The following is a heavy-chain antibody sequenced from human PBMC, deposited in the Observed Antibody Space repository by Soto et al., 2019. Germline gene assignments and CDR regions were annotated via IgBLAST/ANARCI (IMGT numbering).Heavy chain of an antibody. CDR1: GYTFTSHG. CDR3: ARDKLEMATIFDS. Sequence: ASVKVSCKASGYTFTSHGISWVRQAPGQGLEWMGWISPYNGNTDYAQKVQGRVTMTTDTSTSTAYMELRSLRSDDTAVYYCARDKLEMATIFDSWGQGALVTVSS. V-gene: IGHV1-18*01. D-gene: IGHD5-12*01. J-gene: IGHJ4*02. CDR2: ISPYNGNT.